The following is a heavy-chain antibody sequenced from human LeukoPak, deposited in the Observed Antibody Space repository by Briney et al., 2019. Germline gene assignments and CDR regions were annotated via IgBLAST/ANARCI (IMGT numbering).Heavy chain of an antibody. V-gene: IGHV4-38-2*02. CDR3: ARHLLWFGATDY. CDR1: GYSISSGYY. Sequence: SETLSLNCTVSGYSISSGYYWGWIRQPPGKGLEWIGSIYHSGSTYYNPSLKSRVTISVDTSKNQFSLKLSSVTAADTAVYYCARHLLWFGATDYWGQGTLVTVSS. CDR2: IYHSGST. J-gene: IGHJ4*02. D-gene: IGHD3-10*01.